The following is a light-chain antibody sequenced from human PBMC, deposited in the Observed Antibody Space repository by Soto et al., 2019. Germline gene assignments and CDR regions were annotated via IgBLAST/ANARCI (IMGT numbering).Light chain of an antibody. V-gene: IGLV2-8*01. CDR3: SSYGGDNNVV. CDR2: EVV. J-gene: IGLJ2*01. CDR1: SSDVGGYNY. Sequence: QSALTQPPSASGSPGQSVTISCTGTSSDVGGYNYGSWYQQHPGAAPKLMIYEVVKRPSGVPDRFSGSKSGNTASLTVSGLQDEDEADYYCSSYGGDNNVVFGGGTKVTVL.